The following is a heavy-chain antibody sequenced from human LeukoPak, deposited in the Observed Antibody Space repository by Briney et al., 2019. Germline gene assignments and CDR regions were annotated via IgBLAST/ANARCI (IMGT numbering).Heavy chain of an antibody. CDR1: GFTFSSYG. V-gene: IGHV3-30*03. J-gene: IGHJ4*02. CDR2: ISYDGSNK. CDR3: ARATPDIRFLEWLSHYFDY. D-gene: IGHD3-3*01. Sequence: GRSLRLSCVASGFTFSSYGMHWVRQAPGKGLEWVAVISYDGSNKYYADSVKGRFTISRDNSKNTLYLQMNSLRAEDTAVYYCARATPDIRFLEWLSHYFDYWGQGTLVTVSS.